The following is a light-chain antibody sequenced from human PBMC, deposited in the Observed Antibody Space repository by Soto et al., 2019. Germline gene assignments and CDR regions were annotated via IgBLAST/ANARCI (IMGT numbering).Light chain of an antibody. V-gene: IGKV3-11*01. CDR2: DAS. Sequence: EIVLTQSPATLSLSPGKRATLSCRASQYINTDLAWYQQKPGQAPRLLIHDASNRAIGIPGRFSGSGSGTDFTLTISSLEPEDFAVYYCQQRSNWPRTFGQGTKVEI. CDR1: QYINTD. J-gene: IGKJ1*01. CDR3: QQRSNWPRT.